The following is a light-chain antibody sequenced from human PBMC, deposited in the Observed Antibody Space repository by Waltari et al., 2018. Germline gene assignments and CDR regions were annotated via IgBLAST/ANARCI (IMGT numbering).Light chain of an antibody. J-gene: IGLJ1*01. V-gene: IGLV2-14*03. Sequence: QSALTQPASVSGSPGQSITISCTGTSSDVGGYNYVSLYQQHPGMAPKLMIFDVSNRPSGVSNRFSGSKSGNTASLTISGLQAEDEADYYCSSYTSSSTSYVFGTGTKVTVL. CDR3: SSYTSSSTSYV. CDR2: DVS. CDR1: SSDVGGYNY.